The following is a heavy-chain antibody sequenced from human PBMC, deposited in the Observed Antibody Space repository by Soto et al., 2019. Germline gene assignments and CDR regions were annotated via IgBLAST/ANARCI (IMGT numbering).Heavy chain of an antibody. J-gene: IGHJ4*02. CDR2: ISASNGNT. CDR1: GYTFTSYG. CDR3: ASSLLVGYGLEGESD. D-gene: IGHD5-18*01. V-gene: IGHV1-18*01. Sequence: QVQLVQSGAEVKKPGASVKVSCKASGYTFTSYGISWVRQAPGQGLEGRGGISASNGNTNYAQKLQGRVTMTTDTSTSTAYMELRSLRSDDTAVYYCASSLLVGYGLEGESDWGQGTLVTVSS.